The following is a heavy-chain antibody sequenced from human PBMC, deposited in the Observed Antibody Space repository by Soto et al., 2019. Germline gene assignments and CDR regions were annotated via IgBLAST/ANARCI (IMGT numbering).Heavy chain of an antibody. D-gene: IGHD3-22*01. V-gene: IGHV2-26*01. CDR3: PRIQGRNYYASSGYYACDI. CDR2: IFSNDEK. J-gene: IGHJ3*02. Sequence: SGPTLVNPTETLTLTCTVSGFSLSNARMGVSWIRQPPGKALEWLAHIFSNDEKSCSTSLKSRLTISKDTSKSQVVLTMTNMDPVDTATYYCPRIQGRNYYASSGYYACDIRGQGTRGTV. CDR1: GFSLSNARMG.